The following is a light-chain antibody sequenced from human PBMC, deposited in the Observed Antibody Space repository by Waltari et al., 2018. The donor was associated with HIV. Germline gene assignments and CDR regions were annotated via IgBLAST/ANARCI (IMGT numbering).Light chain of an antibody. J-gene: IGKJ1*01. CDR3: QQYGRLPRT. CDR1: QSVSSSY. CDR2: GAS. V-gene: IGKV3-20*01. Sequence: EIVLTQSPGTLSFSPGERATLSCRASQSVSSSYLAWYQQTPDHAPRLLISGASSSATGIPDRFSGSGSGTDFTITISRLEPEDVAVYYCQQYGRLPRTFGQGTKVEIK.